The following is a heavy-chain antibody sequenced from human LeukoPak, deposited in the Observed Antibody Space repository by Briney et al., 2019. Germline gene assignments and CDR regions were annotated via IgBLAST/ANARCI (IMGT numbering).Heavy chain of an antibody. D-gene: IGHD3-10*01. CDR3: ARVGSPLPDCFDY. CDR1: GGSISSYY. J-gene: IGHJ4*02. V-gene: IGHV4-59*01. CDR2: IYYSGST. Sequence: SETLSLTCTVSGGSISSYYWSWIRQPPGKGLEWIGYIYYSGSTNYNPSLKSRVTISVDTSKNQFSLKLSSVTAADTAVYYCARVGSPLPDCFDYWGQGTLVTVSS.